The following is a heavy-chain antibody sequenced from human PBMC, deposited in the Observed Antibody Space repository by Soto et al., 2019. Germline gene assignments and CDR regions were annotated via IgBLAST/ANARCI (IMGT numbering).Heavy chain of an antibody. V-gene: IGHV1-18*01. CDR1: GYTFISYG. Sequence: QVQLVQSGAEVKKPGASVKVSCKASGYTFISYGISWVRQAPGQGLEWMGWISGYNGNTNYAQKVQGRVTMTTDISTSTAYMELRSLRSDDTAVYYCARDGYCISTTCYVGGGFGMDVWGQGTTVTVSS. D-gene: IGHD2-2*01. J-gene: IGHJ6*02. CDR3: ARDGYCISTTCYVGGGFGMDV. CDR2: ISGYNGNT.